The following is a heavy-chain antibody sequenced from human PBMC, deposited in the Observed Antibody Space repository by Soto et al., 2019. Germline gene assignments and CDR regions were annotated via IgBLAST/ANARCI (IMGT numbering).Heavy chain of an antibody. CDR1: GGSISSSSYY. V-gene: IGHV4-39*01. J-gene: IGHJ4*02. CDR3: ARRRVVVTAIIDY. CDR2: IYYSGST. Sequence: QLQLLESGPGLVKPSETLSLTCTVSGGSISSSSYYWGWIRQPPGKGLEWIGSIYYSGSTYYNPSLKSRVTISVDTSKNQFSLKLSSVTAADTAVYYCARRRVVVTAIIDYWGQGTLVTVSS. D-gene: IGHD2-21*02.